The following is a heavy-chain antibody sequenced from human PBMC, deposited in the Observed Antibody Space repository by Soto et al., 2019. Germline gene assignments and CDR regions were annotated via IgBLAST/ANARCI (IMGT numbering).Heavy chain of an antibody. CDR1: GYTFIGYY. J-gene: IGHJ6*02. CDR3: ARVGGELASLGYYGMDV. Sequence: QVQLVQSGAEVKKTGASVKVSCKASGYTFIGYYIHWVRQAPGQGLEWMGWINPNSGGTNYAQRFQGWVTMTMDTSISTTYMEMSRRNSDDTAEKYSARVGGELASLGYYGMDVWGQGTTVTVYS. D-gene: IGHD1-26*01. V-gene: IGHV1-2*04. CDR2: INPNSGGT.